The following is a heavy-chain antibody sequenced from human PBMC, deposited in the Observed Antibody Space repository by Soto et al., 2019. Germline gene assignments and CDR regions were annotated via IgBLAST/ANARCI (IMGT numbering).Heavy chain of an antibody. CDR1: GYSFTSYW. J-gene: IGHJ4*02. D-gene: IGHD6-19*01. Sequence: PGESLKISCKGSGYSFTSYWIGWVRQMPGKGLEWMGIIYPGDSDTRYSPSFQGQVTISADKSISTAYLQWSSLKASDTAMYYCILTVSGLNSPFDYWGQGTLVTVSS. CDR2: IYPGDSDT. CDR3: ILTVSGLNSPFDY. V-gene: IGHV5-51*01.